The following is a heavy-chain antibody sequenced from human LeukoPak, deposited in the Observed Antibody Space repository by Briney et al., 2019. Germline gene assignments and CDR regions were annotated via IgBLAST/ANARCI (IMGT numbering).Heavy chain of an antibody. CDR3: ARSITAYCSGGSCYPYFDY. J-gene: IGHJ4*02. D-gene: IGHD2-15*01. CDR2: IYYSGST. CDR1: GGSISSGGYY. V-gene: IGHV4-31*03. Sequence: SQTLSLTCTVSGGSISSGGYYWSWIRQHTGKGLEWIGYIYYSGSTNYDPSLKSRVTISVDTSKNQFSLKLSSVTAADTAVYYCARSITAYCSGGSCYPYFDYWGQGTLVTVSS.